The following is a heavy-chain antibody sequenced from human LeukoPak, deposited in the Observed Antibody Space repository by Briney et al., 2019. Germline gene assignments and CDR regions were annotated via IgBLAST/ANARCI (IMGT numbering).Heavy chain of an antibody. D-gene: IGHD5-18*01. CDR1: GGSFSGYY. CDR3: ARRPLYSYGPNDY. V-gene: IGHV4-34*01. J-gene: IGHJ4*02. Sequence: SETLSLTCAVYGGSFSGYYWSWIRQPPGKGLEWIGEINHSGSTNYNPSLKSRVTISVDTSKNHFSLRLSSVTAADTAVYYCARRPLYSYGPNDYWGQGTLVTVSP. CDR2: INHSGST.